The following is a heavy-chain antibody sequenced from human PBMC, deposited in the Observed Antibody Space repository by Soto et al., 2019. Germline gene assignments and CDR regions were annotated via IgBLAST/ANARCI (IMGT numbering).Heavy chain of an antibody. CDR3: ARGPSGDKVDY. CDR2: IYNSGNT. CDR1: GGSISSDGYD. V-gene: IGHV4-30-4*01. Sequence: QVQLQESGPGLVEPSQTLSLTCTVSGGSISSDGYDWSWIRQPPGKDLEWIGHIYNSGNTYSNPSLKSRVTISVDTSKNQFSLKLRSVTAADTAVYYCARGPSGDKVDYWGQGTLVTVSS. J-gene: IGHJ4*02. D-gene: IGHD1-26*01.